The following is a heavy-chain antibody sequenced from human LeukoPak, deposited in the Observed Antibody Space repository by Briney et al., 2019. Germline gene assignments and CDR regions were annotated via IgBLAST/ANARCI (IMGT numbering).Heavy chain of an antibody. CDR2: ISGGSDTI. D-gene: IGHD1-26*01. CDR3: ARDSEWELPGGGAYDI. V-gene: IGHV3-48*04. CDR1: RFTFSIYS. J-gene: IGHJ3*02. Sequence: GGSLRLSCAASRFTFSIYSMNWVRQAPGKGLEWLAYISGGSDTIYYADSVQGRFTISRDNAKTSLYLQLSSLRAEDTAVYYCARDSEWELPGGGAYDIWGQGTMVTVSS.